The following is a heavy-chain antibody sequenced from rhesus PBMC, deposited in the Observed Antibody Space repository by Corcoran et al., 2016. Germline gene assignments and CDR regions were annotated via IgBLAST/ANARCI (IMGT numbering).Heavy chain of an antibody. V-gene: IGHV3-103*01. J-gene: IGHJ3*01. CDR1: GFPFSRSA. Sequence: EVQLVETGGGLVQPGGSLRLSCASSGFPFSRSAMQWVRQAPGKGREWISAINSGGGTTYYADSVKGRVTISRDNSKNTLSLQMNSLRAEDTAVYFCASYGNYFSTFAFWGQGLRVTVSS. CDR2: INSGGGTT. D-gene: IGHD4-35*01. CDR3: ASYGNYFSTFAF.